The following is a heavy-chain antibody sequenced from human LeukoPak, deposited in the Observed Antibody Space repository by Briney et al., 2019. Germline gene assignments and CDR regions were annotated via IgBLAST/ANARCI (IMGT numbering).Heavy chain of an antibody. V-gene: IGHV3-33*08. J-gene: IGHJ3*01. CDR2: IWYDGSNK. CDR1: GFIFSNYA. D-gene: IGHD6-13*01. Sequence: SLRLSCAASGFIFSNYAMHWVRQAPGKGLEWVASIWYDGSNKYYADSVKGRFTISRDNSKNTLYLQMNSLRAEDTAVYYCARDTSSPTWGQGAMVTVSS. CDR3: ARDTSSPT.